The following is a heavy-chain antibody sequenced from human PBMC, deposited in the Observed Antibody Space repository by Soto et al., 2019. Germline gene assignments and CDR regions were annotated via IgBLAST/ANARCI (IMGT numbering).Heavy chain of an antibody. J-gene: IGHJ2*01. D-gene: IGHD3-22*01. Sequence: QVQLQESGPGLVKPSETLSLTCTVSGGSISSYYWSWIRQPPGKGLEWIGYIYYSGSTNYNPSLKSRVTILVDTSKNQFALKLSSVTAADTAVYYCARGIKSRGYPYWYFDLWGRGTLVTVSS. CDR3: ARGIKSRGYPYWYFDL. V-gene: IGHV4-59*01. CDR2: IYYSGST. CDR1: GGSISSYY.